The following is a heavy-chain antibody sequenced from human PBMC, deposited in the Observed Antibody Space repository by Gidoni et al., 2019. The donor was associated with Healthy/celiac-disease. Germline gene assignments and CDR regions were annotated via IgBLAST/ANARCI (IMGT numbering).Heavy chain of an antibody. Sequence: DYYMSWIRQAPGKGLEWVSYISSSSSYTNYADSVKGRFTISRDNAKNSLYLQMNSLRAEDTAVYYCASTTWYYDSSGYYNYFDYWGQGTLVTVSS. CDR2: ISSSSSYT. CDR1: DYY. D-gene: IGHD3-22*01. V-gene: IGHV3-11*03. CDR3: ASTTWYYDSSGYYNYFDY. J-gene: IGHJ4*02.